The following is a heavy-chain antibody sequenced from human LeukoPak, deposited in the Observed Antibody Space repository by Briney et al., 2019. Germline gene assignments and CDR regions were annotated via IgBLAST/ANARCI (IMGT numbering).Heavy chain of an antibody. CDR2: ISRGGGSR. Sequence: PGGSLRLSCAASGXTFSSYDMSWVRQAPGKGLEWVSDISRGGGSRFYADSVKGRFTISRDNSKNTLYLQMNSLRADDTAVYYCAKETSDYGDYVNAFDVWGQGTMVTVSS. CDR3: AKETSDYGDYVNAFDV. D-gene: IGHD4-17*01. V-gene: IGHV3-23*01. CDR1: GXTFSSYD. J-gene: IGHJ3*01.